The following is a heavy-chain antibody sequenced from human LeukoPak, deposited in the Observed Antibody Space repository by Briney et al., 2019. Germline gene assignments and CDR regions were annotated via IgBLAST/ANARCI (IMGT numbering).Heavy chain of an antibody. Sequence: SETLSLTCTVSGGSISSSSYYWGWIRQPPGKGLEWIGSIYYSGSTYYNPSLKSRVTISVDTSKNQFSLKLSSVTAADTAVYYCARDDGSAAGTNYWGQGTLVTVSS. V-gene: IGHV4-39*07. J-gene: IGHJ4*02. CDR3: ARDDGSAAGTNY. D-gene: IGHD6-13*01. CDR2: IYYSGST. CDR1: GGSISSSSYY.